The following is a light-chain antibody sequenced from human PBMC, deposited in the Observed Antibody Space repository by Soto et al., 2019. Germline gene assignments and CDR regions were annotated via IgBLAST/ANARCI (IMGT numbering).Light chain of an antibody. J-gene: IGKJ2*01. V-gene: IGKV3-20*01. CDR2: GAS. CDR3: QQMYT. CDR1: QSVSSSY. Sequence: EIVLTQSPGTLPLSPGERATLSCRARQSVSSSYLAWYQQKPGQAPRLLIYGASSRATGIPDRFSGSGSGTDFTLTISRLEPEDFAVYYCQQMYTFGQGTKLEIK.